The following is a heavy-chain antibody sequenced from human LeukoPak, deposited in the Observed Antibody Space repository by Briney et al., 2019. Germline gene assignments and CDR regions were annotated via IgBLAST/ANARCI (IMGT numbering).Heavy chain of an antibody. Sequence: GGPLRLSCAASGFTFSSYGMHWVRQAPGKGLEWVAVISYDGSNKYYADSVKGRFTISRDNSKNTLYLQMNSLRAEDTAVYYCATSYDFWSGYWDYWGQGTLVTVSS. D-gene: IGHD3-3*01. CDR3: ATSYDFWSGYWDY. V-gene: IGHV3-30*03. CDR2: ISYDGSNK. CDR1: GFTFSSYG. J-gene: IGHJ4*02.